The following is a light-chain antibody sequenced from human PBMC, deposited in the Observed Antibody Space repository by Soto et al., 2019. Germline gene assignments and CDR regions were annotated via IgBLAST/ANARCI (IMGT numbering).Light chain of an antibody. J-gene: IGLJ2*01. CDR3: QTWGTGILV. Sequence: QPVLTQSPSASASLGASVKLTCTLSSRHSSYAIAWHQQQPEKGPRYLMKLNSGGRHTKGDGIPDRFSGSSSGTERYLTISSLQSEDEADYYCQTWGTGILVFGGGTKLTVL. CDR2: LNSGGRH. V-gene: IGLV4-69*01. CDR1: SRHSSYA.